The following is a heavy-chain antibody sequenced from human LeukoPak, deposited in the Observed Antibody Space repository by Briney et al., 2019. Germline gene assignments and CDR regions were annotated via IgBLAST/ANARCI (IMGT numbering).Heavy chain of an antibody. CDR3: ARVAYEDTFDI. J-gene: IGHJ3*02. Sequence: PSETLSLTCTVSGYSISSGYYWGWIRQPPGKGLEWIGNIYHIGSTYYNPSLKSRATISVDTSKNQFSLKLRSVTAADTAVYYCARVAYEDTFDIWRQGTMVTVSS. D-gene: IGHD3-22*01. CDR2: IYHIGST. V-gene: IGHV4-38-2*02. CDR1: GYSISSGYY.